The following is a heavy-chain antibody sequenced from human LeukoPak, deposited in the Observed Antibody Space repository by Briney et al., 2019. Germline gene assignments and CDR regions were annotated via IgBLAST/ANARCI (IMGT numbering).Heavy chain of an antibody. V-gene: IGHV4-31*03. J-gene: IGHJ6*02. D-gene: IGHD3-3*01. CDR1: GGSISSGGYY. Sequence: SETLSLTCTVSGGSISSGGYYWSWLRQHPGKGLEWIGYIYYSGSTYYNPSLKSRVTISVDRSKNQFSLKLSSVTAADTAVYYCATSKKARFWSGYHYYYYGMDVWGQGTTVTVSS. CDR3: ATSKKARFWSGYHYYYYGMDV. CDR2: IYYSGST.